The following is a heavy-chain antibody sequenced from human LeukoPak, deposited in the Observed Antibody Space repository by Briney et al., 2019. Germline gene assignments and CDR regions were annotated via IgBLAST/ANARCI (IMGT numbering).Heavy chain of an antibody. Sequence: PGGSLRLSCAASGFTFSSYGMHWVRQAPGKGLEWVAVIWYDGSNKYYADSVKGRFTISRDNSKNTLYLQMNSLRAEDTAVYYCASGEAWLMGATEFDYRGQGTLVTVSS. CDR1: GFTFSSYG. J-gene: IGHJ4*02. D-gene: IGHD1-26*01. CDR2: IWYDGSNK. V-gene: IGHV3-33*01. CDR3: ASGEAWLMGATEFDY.